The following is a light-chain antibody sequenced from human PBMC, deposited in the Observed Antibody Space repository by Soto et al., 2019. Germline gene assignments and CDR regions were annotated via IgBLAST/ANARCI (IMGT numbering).Light chain of an antibody. CDR1: QSVKNNY. CDR2: GAS. Sequence: EIVLTPSPDTLSLSPGERATLSCRASQSVKNNYVTWYQQKPGQAPRLLLFGASSRATGIPDRFSGSGSGTDFTLTINRLEPEDFATYYCQQYGSTPLTFGGGTKVDIK. V-gene: IGKV3-20*01. J-gene: IGKJ4*01. CDR3: QQYGSTPLT.